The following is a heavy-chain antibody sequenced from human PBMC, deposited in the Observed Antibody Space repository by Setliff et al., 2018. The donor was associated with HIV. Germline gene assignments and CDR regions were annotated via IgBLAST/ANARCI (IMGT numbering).Heavy chain of an antibody. CDR3: AKGYYGSGTFRYYYYGMDV. J-gene: IGHJ6*02. V-gene: IGHV3-23*01. CDR2: ISGSGGST. D-gene: IGHD3-10*01. Sequence: GGSLRLSCAASGFTFSSYAMSWVRQSPGKGLEWVSAISGSGGSTYYADSVKGRFTISRDNSKNTLYLQMNSLRAEDTAVYYCAKGYYGSGTFRYYYYGMDVWGQGTTVTVSS. CDR1: GFTFSSYA.